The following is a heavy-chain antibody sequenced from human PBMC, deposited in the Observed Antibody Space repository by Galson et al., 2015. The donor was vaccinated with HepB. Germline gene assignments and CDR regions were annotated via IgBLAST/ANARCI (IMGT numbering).Heavy chain of an antibody. V-gene: IGHV3-66*02. CDR1: GFTVSSNY. CDR3: ARVKRGEWYSYYYYGMDV. CDR2: IYSGNNT. J-gene: IGHJ6*02. Sequence: SLRLSCAASGFTVSSNYMSWVRQAPGKGLEWVSVIYSGNNTYYADSVKGRFTISRDKSKNTLYLQMNSLRAEDTAVYYCARVKRGEWYSYYYYGMDVWGQGTTVTVSS. D-gene: IGHD3-10*01.